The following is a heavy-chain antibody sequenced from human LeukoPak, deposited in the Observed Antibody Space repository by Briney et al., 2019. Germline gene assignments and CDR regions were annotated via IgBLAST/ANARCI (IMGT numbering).Heavy chain of an antibody. CDR3: AREGGFYRPLDY. D-gene: IGHD3-3*01. V-gene: IGHV4-4*02. J-gene: IGHJ4*02. Sequence: SETLSLTCDVSGCSVTSTNWWTWLRQPPGKGLEWSGEVHLDGRTNYNPSLKSRLIMSVDLPENHISLKLTSVTAADTAVYYGAREGGFYRPLDYSGQGTLVTVSS. CDR2: VHLDGRT. CDR1: GCSVTSTNW.